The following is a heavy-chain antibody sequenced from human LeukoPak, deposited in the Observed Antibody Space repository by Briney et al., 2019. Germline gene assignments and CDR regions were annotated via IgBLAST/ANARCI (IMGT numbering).Heavy chain of an antibody. V-gene: IGHV3-30*02. J-gene: IGHJ4*02. CDR3: AKDTYGLARVTMVGGDY. Sequence: HPGGSLRLSCAASGFTFSSYGMHWVRQAPGKGLEWVTFIEYDGSYKYYADSVKGRFTISRDDSENTLFLQMNSLRAEDTAVYYCAKDTYGLARVTMVGGDYWGQGTLVTVSS. CDR1: GFTFSSYG. CDR2: IEYDGSYK. D-gene: IGHD3-10*02.